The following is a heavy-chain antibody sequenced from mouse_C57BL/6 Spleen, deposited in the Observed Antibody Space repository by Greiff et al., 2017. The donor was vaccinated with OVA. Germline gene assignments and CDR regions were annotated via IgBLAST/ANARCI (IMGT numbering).Heavy chain of an antibody. CDR3: VRGGGYDNYFDY. CDR1: GFTFNTYA. J-gene: IGHJ2*01. Sequence: EVMLVESGGGLVQPKGSLKLSCAASGFTFNTYAMHWVRQAPGKGLEWVARIRSKSSNYATYYADSVKDRFTISRDDSQSLLYLQMNNLITEDTAMYYCVRGGGYDNYFDYWGQGTTLTVSS. V-gene: IGHV10-3*01. D-gene: IGHD2-2*01. CDR2: IRSKSSNYAT.